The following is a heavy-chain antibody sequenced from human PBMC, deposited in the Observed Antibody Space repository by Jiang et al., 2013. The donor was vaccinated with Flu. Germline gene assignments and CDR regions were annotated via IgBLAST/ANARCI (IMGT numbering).Heavy chain of an antibody. V-gene: IGHV4-39*07. CDR1: GASISSSSYF. D-gene: IGHD5-18*01. Sequence: PGLVKPSETLSLSCSVSGASISSSSYFWAWIRQPPGKGLEWIGTIFYNADTDYNPSLKSRVTISVDTSKNQFSLKLTSVTAADTAVYYCARSGTSMVTLYFFDHWGQGTLVTASS. CDR2: IFYNADT. J-gene: IGHJ4*02. CDR3: ARSGTSMVTLYFFDH.